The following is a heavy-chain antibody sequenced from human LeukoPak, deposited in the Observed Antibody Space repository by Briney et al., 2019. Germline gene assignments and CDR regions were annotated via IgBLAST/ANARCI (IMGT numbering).Heavy chain of an antibody. CDR2: IYSGGST. D-gene: IGHD6-6*01. CDR3: AREATAPRPFSTDYYYYMDV. J-gene: IGHJ6*03. Sequence: GGSLRLPCVASGITVSRNHMSWVRQAPGKGLEWVSGIYSGGSTFDADSVKGRFTSSRDNSKNTFYLQMNSLRVEDTAVYYCAREATAPRPFSTDYYYYMDVWGKGTTVTVSS. V-gene: IGHV3-66*02. CDR1: GITVSRNH.